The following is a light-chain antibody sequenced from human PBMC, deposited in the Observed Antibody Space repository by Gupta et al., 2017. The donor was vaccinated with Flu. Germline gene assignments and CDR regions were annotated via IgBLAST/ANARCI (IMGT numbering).Light chain of an antibody. CDR1: QGISSY. J-gene: IGKJ1*01. CDR2: GAS. CDR3: QPLRT. Sequence: LTQSPSFLSAAVRDRCTITCRASQGISSYLAREQQKPGRDTNLWIYGASALNSGVTLRLSGIVSVTEFTRPLSSMQPDDFETHDGQPLRTFGQGTKVEIK. V-gene: IGKV1-9*01.